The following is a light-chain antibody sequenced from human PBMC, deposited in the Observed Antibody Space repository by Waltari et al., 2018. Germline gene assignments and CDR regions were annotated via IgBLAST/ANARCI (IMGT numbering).Light chain of an antibody. V-gene: IGLV1-40*01. J-gene: IGLJ3*02. CDR3: QSYDSSLSAWV. CDR2: GNN. Sequence: QSVLTQPPSVSGAPRQRVTISCTGSSPNIGATYDVHWYQHLPGTAPRLLIYGNNNRPSGVPDRFSGSKSGTSASLAITGLQAEDEADYYCQSYDSSLSAWVFGGGTKVTVL. CDR1: SPNIGATYD.